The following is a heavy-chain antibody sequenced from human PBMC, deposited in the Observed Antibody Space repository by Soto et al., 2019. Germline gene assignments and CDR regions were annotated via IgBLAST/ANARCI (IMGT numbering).Heavy chain of an antibody. V-gene: IGHV5-51*01. CDR3: ARGGVSARTFDY. CDR1: GYNFAGYW. D-gene: IGHD6-6*01. CDR2: IYPSDSDT. Sequence: PGESLKISCKGSGYNFAGYWIAWVRQMPGKGLELMGIIYPSDSDTRYRPSFQGQVTISADKSISSAYLQWSSLRASDTAMYYCARGGVSARTFDYWGQGTPVTVSS. J-gene: IGHJ4*02.